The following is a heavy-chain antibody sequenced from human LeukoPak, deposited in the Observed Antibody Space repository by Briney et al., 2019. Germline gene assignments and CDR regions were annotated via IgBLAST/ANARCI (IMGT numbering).Heavy chain of an antibody. CDR1: GFTFRDYN. Sequence: PGGSLRLSCAASGFTFRDYNMNWVRQAPGKGLEWVAVISNDGTYKRFSDSVKGRFTISRDNSKNTVYLQMHSLRSDDTAVYFCAKDDGPYSLTPYSVGLFDSWGPGTLVTVSS. D-gene: IGHD4-11*01. CDR2: ISNDGTYK. V-gene: IGHV3-30*18. J-gene: IGHJ4*02. CDR3: AKDDGPYSLTPYSVGLFDS.